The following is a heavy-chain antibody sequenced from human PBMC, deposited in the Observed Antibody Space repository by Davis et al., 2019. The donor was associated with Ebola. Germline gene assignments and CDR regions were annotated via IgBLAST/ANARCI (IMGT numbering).Heavy chain of an antibody. CDR1: GYTFTSYD. Sequence: ASVKVSCKASGYTFTSYDINWVRQATGQGLEWMGWMNPNSGNTGYAQKFQGRVTITRNTSISTAYMELSSLRSEDTAVYYCARDRVRRGYGSGSPGYNWFDPWGQGTLVTVSS. D-gene: IGHD3-10*01. CDR2: MNPNSGNT. J-gene: IGHJ5*02. V-gene: IGHV1-8*03. CDR3: ARDRVRRGYGSGSPGYNWFDP.